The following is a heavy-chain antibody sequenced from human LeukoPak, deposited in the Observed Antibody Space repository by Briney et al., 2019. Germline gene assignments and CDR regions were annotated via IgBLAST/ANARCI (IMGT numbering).Heavy chain of an antibody. CDR1: GGSISSGGYY. D-gene: IGHD4-17*01. Sequence: SETLSLTCTVSGGSISSGGYYWSWIRQHPGKGLEWIGYIYYSGSTNYNPSLKSRVTISVDTSKNQFSLKLSSVTAADTAVYYCAREMTTVPRAIAFDIWGQGTMVTVSS. J-gene: IGHJ3*02. V-gene: IGHV4-61*08. CDR2: IYYSGST. CDR3: AREMTTVPRAIAFDI.